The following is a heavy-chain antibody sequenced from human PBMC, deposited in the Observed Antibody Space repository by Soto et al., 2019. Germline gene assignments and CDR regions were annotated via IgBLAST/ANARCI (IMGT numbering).Heavy chain of an antibody. J-gene: IGHJ4*02. V-gene: IGHV1-69*13. CDR3: AREGQDIVVVPAAQPFDC. CDR1: GGTFSSYA. Sequence: ASVKVSCKASGGTFSSYAISWVRQAPGQGLEWMGGIIPIFGTANYAQKFQGRVTITADESTSTAYMELSSLRSEDTAVYYCAREGQDIVVVPAAQPFDCWGQGTLVTVSS. D-gene: IGHD2-2*01. CDR2: IIPIFGTA.